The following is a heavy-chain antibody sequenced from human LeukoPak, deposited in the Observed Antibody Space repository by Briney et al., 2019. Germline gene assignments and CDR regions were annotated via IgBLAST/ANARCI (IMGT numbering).Heavy chain of an antibody. J-gene: IGHJ5*02. CDR2: ISGSGGST. CDR3: AKVRAELVARLMPNWFDP. Sequence: GGSLRLSCAASGFTFSSYAMSWVRQAPGKGLEWVSAISGSGGSTYYADSVKGRFTISRDNSKNTLYLQMNSLRAEDTAVYYCAKVRAELVARLMPNWFDPWGQGTLVTVSS. D-gene: IGHD2-15*01. V-gene: IGHV3-23*01. CDR1: GFTFSSYA.